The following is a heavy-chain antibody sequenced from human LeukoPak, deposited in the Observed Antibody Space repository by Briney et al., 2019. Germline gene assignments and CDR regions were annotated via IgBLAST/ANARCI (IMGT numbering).Heavy chain of an antibody. CDR1: GYTFTSYG. CDR3: ARVLLRYFQVSYYYGMDV. Sequence: ASVKVSCKASGYTFTSYGTSWVRQAPGQGLEWMGWISAYNGNTNYAQKLQGRVTMTTDTSTSTAYMELRSLRSDDTAVYYCARVLLRYFQVSYYYGMDVWGQGTTVTVSS. CDR2: ISAYNGNT. D-gene: IGHD3-9*01. V-gene: IGHV1-18*01. J-gene: IGHJ6*02.